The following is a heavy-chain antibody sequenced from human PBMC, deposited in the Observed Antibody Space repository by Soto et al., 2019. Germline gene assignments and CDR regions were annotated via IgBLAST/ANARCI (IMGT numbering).Heavy chain of an antibody. J-gene: IGHJ4*02. V-gene: IGHV3-74*01. Sequence: GGSLRLSCAASGFTFSTYWMHWVRQAPGKGLVWVSRINSDGSSTDYADSVKGRFTISRDNAKNMLYLQMNSLRAEDTAVYSCARYCTGGSCSHGFDYWGQGSMVTVSS. CDR3: ARYCTGGSCSHGFDY. D-gene: IGHD2-15*01. CDR1: GFTFSTYW. CDR2: INSDGSST.